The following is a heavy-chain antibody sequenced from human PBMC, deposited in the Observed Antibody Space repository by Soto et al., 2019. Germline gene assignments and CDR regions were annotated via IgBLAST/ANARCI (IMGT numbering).Heavy chain of an antibody. D-gene: IGHD6-13*01. CDR2: INPNSGGT. CDR1: GDSFTGYY. J-gene: IGHJ6*02. Sequence: ASVKVSCEACGDSFTGYYMHWVRQAPGQGLEWMGWINPNSGGTNYAQKFQGWVTMTRDTSISTAYMELSRLRSDDTAVYYCARGLYSSTRIYGMDVWGQGTTVTVSS. CDR3: ARGLYSSTRIYGMDV. V-gene: IGHV1-2*04.